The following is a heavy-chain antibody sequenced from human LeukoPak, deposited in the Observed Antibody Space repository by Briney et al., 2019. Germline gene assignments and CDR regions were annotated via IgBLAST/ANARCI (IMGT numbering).Heavy chain of an antibody. CDR1: GYSFSNYW. V-gene: IGHV5-51*01. D-gene: IGHD3-10*01. J-gene: IGHJ4*02. Sequence: GESLKTSCKGSGYSFSNYWVGWVRQMPGKGLEWMGIIYPGDSDTRHSPSFQGQVTISADKSISTAYLQWSSLKASDTAMYYCARLRAYYNSGRYNYFDYWGEGTLVTVSS. CDR2: IYPGDSDT. CDR3: ARLRAYYNSGRYNYFDY.